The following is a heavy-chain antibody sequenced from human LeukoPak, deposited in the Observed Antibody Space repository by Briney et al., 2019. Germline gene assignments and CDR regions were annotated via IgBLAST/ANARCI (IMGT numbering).Heavy chain of an antibody. J-gene: IGHJ3*02. CDR3: ARVLRGDYGDAFDI. V-gene: IGHV4-30-2*01. D-gene: IGHD4-17*01. CDR1: GGSISSGGYY. Sequence: MASETLSLTCTVSGGSISSGGYYWSWIRQPPGKGLEWIGYIYHSGSTYYNPSLKSRVTISVDRSKNQFSLKLSSVTAADTAVYYCARVLRGDYGDAFDIWGQGTMVTVSS. CDR2: IYHSGST.